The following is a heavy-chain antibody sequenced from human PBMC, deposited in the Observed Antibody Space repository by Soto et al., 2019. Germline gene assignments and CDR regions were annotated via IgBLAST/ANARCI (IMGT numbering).Heavy chain of an antibody. J-gene: IGHJ4*02. D-gene: IGHD1-1*01. CDR2: ISYDGSNK. CDR1: GFTFSSYA. CDR3: AREWKSGY. V-gene: IGHV3-30-3*01. Sequence: QVQLVESGGGVVQPGRSLRLSCAASGFTFSSYAMHWVRQAPGKGLEWVAVISYDGSNKYYADSVKGRFTISRDNSKNTLYLQMNSLRAEDTAVYYCAREWKSGYWGQGTLVTVSS.